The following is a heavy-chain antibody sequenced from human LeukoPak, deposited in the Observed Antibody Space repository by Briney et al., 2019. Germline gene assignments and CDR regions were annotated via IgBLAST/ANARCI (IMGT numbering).Heavy chain of an antibody. CDR2: MNPNSGNT. CDR1: GYTFTSFD. J-gene: IGHJ5*02. V-gene: IGHV1-8*01. Sequence: ASVKVSCKASGYTFTSFDINWVRQATGQGLEWMGWMNPNSGNTGYAQKFQGRVTMTRNTSISTAYMELSSLRSEDTAVYYCARRGSRRYWFDPWGQGTLATVSS. D-gene: IGHD3-10*01. CDR3: ARRGSRRYWFDP.